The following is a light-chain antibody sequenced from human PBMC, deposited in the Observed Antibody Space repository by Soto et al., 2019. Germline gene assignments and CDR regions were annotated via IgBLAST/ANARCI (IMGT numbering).Light chain of an antibody. CDR3: QQYAGLPYT. V-gene: IGKV3-20*01. J-gene: IGKJ2*01. Sequence: EIVLTQSPGTLSLSPGERATLSCRASQSVSSCYLAWYQQKPGQAPRLLIYGASSRATGIPDRFSGSGSGTDFTLTISRLEPEDFAVYYCQQYAGLPYTFGQGTKLEIK. CDR1: QSVSSCY. CDR2: GAS.